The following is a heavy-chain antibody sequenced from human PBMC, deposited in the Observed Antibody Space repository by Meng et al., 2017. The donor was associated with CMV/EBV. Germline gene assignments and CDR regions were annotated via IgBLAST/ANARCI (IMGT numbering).Heavy chain of an antibody. CDR1: GGSIISRGYY. CDR3: ARDQRDSSGYYFDY. CDR2: IYYSGST. V-gene: IGHV4-31*02. J-gene: IGHJ4*02. D-gene: IGHD3-22*01. Sequence: SGGSIISRGYYWRWLRQHPGKGLEWIGYIYYSGSTYYTPSLKSRVTISVDTSKNQFSLKLSSVTAADTAVYYCARDQRDSSGYYFDYWGQGTLVTVSS.